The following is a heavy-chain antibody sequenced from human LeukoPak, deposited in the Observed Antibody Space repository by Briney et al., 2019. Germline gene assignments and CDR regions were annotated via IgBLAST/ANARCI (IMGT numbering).Heavy chain of an antibody. CDR2: IYYSGRT. D-gene: IGHD5-24*01. V-gene: IGHV4-59*08. Sequence: SETLSLTCTVSGDSISGYYWSWIQPPPGKGLEWIGYIYYSGRTNYNPSLKSRVTISEDTSKNHFSLRLRSVTAADTAVYYCARALQDYYYGMDVWGQGTTVTVSS. CDR1: GDSISGYY. CDR3: ARALQDYYYGMDV. J-gene: IGHJ6*02.